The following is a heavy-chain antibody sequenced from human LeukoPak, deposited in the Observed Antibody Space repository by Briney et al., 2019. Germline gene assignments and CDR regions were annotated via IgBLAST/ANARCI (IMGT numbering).Heavy chain of an antibody. D-gene: IGHD3-22*01. CDR3: AQVDRDYFEY. V-gene: IGHV3-23*01. J-gene: IGHJ4*02. CDR2: IRSSGDST. Sequence: GGSLRLSCAASGFTFSNYGMSWVRQAPGKGLEWVSSIRSSGDSTYCADSVKGGFTISRDNSKNTLYLQMNSQRAEDTAVYYCAQVDRDYFEYWGQGTLVTVSS. CDR1: GFTFSNYG.